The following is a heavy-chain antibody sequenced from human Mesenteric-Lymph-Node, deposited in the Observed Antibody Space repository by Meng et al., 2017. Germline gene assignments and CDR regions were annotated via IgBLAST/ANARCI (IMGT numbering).Heavy chain of an antibody. D-gene: IGHD5-24*01. J-gene: IGHJ3*02. Sequence: ASVKVSCKASGGTFTSYDINWVRQATGQGLEWMGWMNPNSGNTGYAQKFQGRVTITRNTSISTAYMELSSLRSEDTAVYYCARAGRWLQSDAFDIWGQGTMVTVSS. CDR2: MNPNSGNT. CDR1: GGTFTSYD. CDR3: ARAGRWLQSDAFDI. V-gene: IGHV1-8*03.